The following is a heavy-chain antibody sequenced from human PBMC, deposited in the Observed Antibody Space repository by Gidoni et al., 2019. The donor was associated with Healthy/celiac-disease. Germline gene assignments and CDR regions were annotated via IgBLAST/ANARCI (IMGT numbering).Heavy chain of an antibody. V-gene: IGHV3-23*01. CDR2: ISGSGSST. CDR3: AKDANIVVVPPSPFDY. D-gene: IGHD2-2*01. J-gene: IGHJ4*02. CDR1: GFTFSSYA. Sequence: EVQLLESGGGLVQPGGSLRLSCAASGFTFSSYAMSWVRQAPGKGLEWVSAISGSGSSTYYADSVKGRFTISRDNSKNTLYLQMNSLRAEDTAVYYCAKDANIVVVPPSPFDYWGQGTLVTVSS.